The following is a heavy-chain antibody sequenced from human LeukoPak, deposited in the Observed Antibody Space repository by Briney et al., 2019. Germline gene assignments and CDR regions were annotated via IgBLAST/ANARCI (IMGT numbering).Heavy chain of an antibody. V-gene: IGHV3-48*03. CDR1: GFAFSSYE. D-gene: IGHD3-10*01. CDR2: ISSSGSII. Sequence: GGSLRLSCAASGFAFSSYEMNWVRQAPGKGLEWVSYISSSGSIIYYADSVKGRFTISRDNAKNSLYLQMNSLRAEDTAVYYCARGPYASGSYGRRGWVHYMDVWGKGTTVTISS. CDR3: ARGPYASGSYGRRGWVHYMDV. J-gene: IGHJ6*03.